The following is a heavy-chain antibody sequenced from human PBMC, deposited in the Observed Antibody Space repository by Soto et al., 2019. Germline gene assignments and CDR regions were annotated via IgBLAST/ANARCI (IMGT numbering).Heavy chain of an antibody. CDR1: GYTFTSYG. V-gene: IGHV1-18*01. CDR3: ARAPLYDSSGYYYDGWFDP. Sequence: QVQLVQSGAEVKKPGASVKVSCKASGYTFTSYGISWVRQAPGQGREWMGWISAYNGNTNYAQKLQGRVTMTTDTSTSTAYMELRSLRSDDTAVYYCARAPLYDSSGYYYDGWFDPWGQGTLVTVSS. J-gene: IGHJ5*02. CDR2: ISAYNGNT. D-gene: IGHD3-22*01.